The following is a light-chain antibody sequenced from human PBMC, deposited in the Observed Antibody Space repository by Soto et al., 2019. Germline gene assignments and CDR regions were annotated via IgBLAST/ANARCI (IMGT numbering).Light chain of an antibody. Sequence: QSALTQPRSVSGSPGQSVTISCTGTSSDVGGYNYVSWYQQHPGNAPKLMIYDVSTRPSGVPDLFSGSKSGNTASLTISGLQAEDEADYYCCSYAGIYTLIFGGGTKVTVL. CDR1: SSDVGGYNY. J-gene: IGLJ2*01. V-gene: IGLV2-11*01. CDR2: DVS. CDR3: CSYAGIYTLI.